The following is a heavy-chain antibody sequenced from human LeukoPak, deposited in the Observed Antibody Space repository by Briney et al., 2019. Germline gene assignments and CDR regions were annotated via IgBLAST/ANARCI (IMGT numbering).Heavy chain of an antibody. Sequence: ASVKVSCKASGYTFTSYGISWVRQAPGQGLEWMGWISAYNGNTNYAQELQGRVTMTTDTSTSTAYMELRSLRSDDTAVYYCARDKGQLEPRVSYYYYYGMDVWGKGTTVTVSS. CDR3: ARDKGQLEPRVSYYYYYGMDV. V-gene: IGHV1-18*04. D-gene: IGHD1-1*01. J-gene: IGHJ6*04. CDR2: ISAYNGNT. CDR1: GYTFTSYG.